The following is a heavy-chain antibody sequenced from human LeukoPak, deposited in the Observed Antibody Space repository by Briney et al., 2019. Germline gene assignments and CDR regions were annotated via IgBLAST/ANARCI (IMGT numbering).Heavy chain of an antibody. CDR3: ARGAPMGY. D-gene: IGHD5-24*01. J-gene: IGHJ4*02. Sequence: GGSLRLSCAASGFTFSSYAMSWVRQAPGKGLEWVAVISYDGSNKYYADSVKGRFTISRDNSKNTLYLQMNSLRAEDTAVYYCARGAPMGYWGQGTLVTVSS. V-gene: IGHV3-30*03. CDR2: ISYDGSNK. CDR1: GFTFSSYA.